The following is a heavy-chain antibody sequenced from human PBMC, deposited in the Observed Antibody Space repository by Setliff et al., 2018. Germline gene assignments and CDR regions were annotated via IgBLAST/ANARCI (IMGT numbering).Heavy chain of an antibody. Sequence: PGGSLRLSCAASGFTFSSYNMDWVRQAPGKGLEWVSYINSRSSTIFYADSVKGRFTISRDNAKNSLYLQMNGLRAEDTAVYSCAKWGGSLDSIGYYLGPFDHWGQGTLVTVSS. D-gene: IGHD3-22*01. J-gene: IGHJ4*02. CDR2: INSRSSTI. CDR3: AKWGGSLDSIGYYLGPFDH. CDR1: GFTFSSYN. V-gene: IGHV3-48*01.